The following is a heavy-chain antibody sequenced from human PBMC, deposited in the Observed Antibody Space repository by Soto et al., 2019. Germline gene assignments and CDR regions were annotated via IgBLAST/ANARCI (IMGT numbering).Heavy chain of an antibody. V-gene: IGHV3-23*01. D-gene: IGHD2-2*01. Sequence: PGGSLRLSCSASGFNFSAYAMSWVRQAPGKGLEWVAFILNSGDKTFHAESVKGRFTISRDNSKNTVSLQLNTLRAEDTAVYYCAKDSKSVEVSAARVYGMDVWGQGTTVTVSS. CDR1: GFNFSAYA. CDR3: AKDSKSVEVSAARVYGMDV. CDR2: ILNSGDKT. J-gene: IGHJ6*02.